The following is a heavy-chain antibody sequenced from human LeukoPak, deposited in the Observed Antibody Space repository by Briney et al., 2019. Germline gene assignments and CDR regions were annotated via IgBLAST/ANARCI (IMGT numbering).Heavy chain of an antibody. CDR2: IKQDGSEK. D-gene: IGHD4-23*01. CDR1: GFTFSDYW. Sequence: GGSLRLSCAASGFTFSDYWMSWVRQAPGKGLEWVANIKQDGSEKYYVDSVKGRFTISRDNDKNSLYLQMNSLRAEDTAVYYCARIKMTTVANFSDYWGQGTLVTVSS. V-gene: IGHV3-7*01. CDR3: ARIKMTTVANFSDY. J-gene: IGHJ4*02.